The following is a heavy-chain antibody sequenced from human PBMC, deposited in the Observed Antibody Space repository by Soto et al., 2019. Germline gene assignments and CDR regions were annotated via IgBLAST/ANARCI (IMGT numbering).Heavy chain of an antibody. Sequence: SETLSLTCAVSGGSISSGGYSWSWIRQPPGKGLEWIGYIYHSGSTYYNPSLKSRVTISVDTSKNQFSLKLSSVTAADTAVYYCARSPMVRGYLGYWGQGTLVPVSS. J-gene: IGHJ4*02. D-gene: IGHD3-10*01. CDR1: GGSISSGGYS. CDR2: IYHSGST. CDR3: ARSPMVRGYLGY. V-gene: IGHV4-30-2*01.